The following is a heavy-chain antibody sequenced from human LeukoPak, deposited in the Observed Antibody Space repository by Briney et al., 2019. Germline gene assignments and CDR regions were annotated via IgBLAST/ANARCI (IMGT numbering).Heavy chain of an antibody. CDR3: ARDKYSSGWYTGYMDV. CDR2: IYYSGST. V-gene: IGHV4-39*07. Sequence: SETLSLTCTVSGGSISSSTYYWGWIRQPPGKGLEWIGNIYYSGSTYYNSSLKSRVTISVDTPKNQFSLKLTSVTAADTAVYYCARDKYSSGWYTGYMDVWGKGTTVSISS. CDR1: GGSISSSTYY. D-gene: IGHD6-19*01. J-gene: IGHJ6*03.